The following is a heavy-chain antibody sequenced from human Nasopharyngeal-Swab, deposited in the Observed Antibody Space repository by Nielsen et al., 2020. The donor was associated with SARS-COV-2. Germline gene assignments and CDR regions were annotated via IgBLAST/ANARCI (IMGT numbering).Heavy chain of an antibody. CDR3: ARDPRGPQHIVVVTASDAFDI. V-gene: IGHV1-18*01. D-gene: IGHD2-21*02. CDR2: ISAYNGNT. J-gene: IGHJ3*02. Sequence: ASVQISCKASGYTFTSYGISWVRQAPAEGLEWMGWISAYNGNTNYAQKLQGRVTMTTDTSTSTAYMELRSLRSDDTAVYYCARDPRGPQHIVVVTASDAFDIWGQGTMVTVSS. CDR1: GYTFTSYG.